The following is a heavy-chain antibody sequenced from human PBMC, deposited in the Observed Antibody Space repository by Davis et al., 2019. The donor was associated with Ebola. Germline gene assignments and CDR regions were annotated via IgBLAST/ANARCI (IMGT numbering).Heavy chain of an antibody. CDR1: GYTLTELS. V-gene: IGHV1-24*01. J-gene: IGHJ6*03. D-gene: IGHD4-11*01. CDR3: ATVSLDYSNGVDYYYYYMDV. CDR2: FDPEDGET. Sequence: ASVKVSCKVSGYTLTELSMHWVRQAPGKGLEWMGGFDPEDGETIYAQKFQGRVTMTEDTSTDTAYMELSSLRSEDTAVYYCATVSLDYSNGVDYYYYYMDVWGKGTTVTVSS.